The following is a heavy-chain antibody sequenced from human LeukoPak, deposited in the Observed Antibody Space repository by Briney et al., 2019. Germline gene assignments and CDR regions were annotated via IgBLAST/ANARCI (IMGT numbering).Heavy chain of an antibody. CDR1: GGSFSGYY. D-gene: IGHD2-2*01. Sequence: SETLSLTCAAYGGSFSGYYWSWIRQPPGKGLEWIGEINHSGSTNYNPSLKSRVTISVDTSKNQFSLKLSSVTAADTAVYYCARGPPSVVPAGSGRDAFDIWGQGTMVTVSS. CDR3: ARGPPSVVPAGSGRDAFDI. CDR2: INHSGST. V-gene: IGHV4-34*01. J-gene: IGHJ3*02.